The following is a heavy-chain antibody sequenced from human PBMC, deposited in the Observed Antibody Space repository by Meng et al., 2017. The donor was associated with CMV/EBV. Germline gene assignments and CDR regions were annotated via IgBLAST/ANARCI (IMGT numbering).Heavy chain of an antibody. D-gene: IGHD1-1*01. V-gene: IGHV5-51*01. CDR2: IYPGGSRT. CDR1: GYSFTNYW. CDR3: ARLLGTGTPFDY. J-gene: IGHJ4*02. Sequence: GGSLRLSCKGSGYSFTNYWIGWVRQMPGKGLELMGIIYPGGSRTTYSPSFQGQVTISADKSINTAYLQWNSLKASDTAVYYCARLLGTGTPFDYWGQGTLVTVSS.